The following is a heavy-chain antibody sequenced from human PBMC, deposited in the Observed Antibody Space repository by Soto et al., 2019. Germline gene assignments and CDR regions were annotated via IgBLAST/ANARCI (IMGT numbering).Heavy chain of an antibody. CDR1: GGSISSYY. Sequence: SETLSLTCTVSGGSISSYYWSWIRQPPGKGLEWIGYIYYSGSTNYNPSLKSRVTISVDTSKNQFSLKLSSVTAADTAVYYCARHKPNDLYSSSLWWFDPWGQGTLVTVS. CDR3: ARHKPNDLYSSSLWWFDP. V-gene: IGHV4-59*08. D-gene: IGHD6-6*01. J-gene: IGHJ5*02. CDR2: IYYSGST.